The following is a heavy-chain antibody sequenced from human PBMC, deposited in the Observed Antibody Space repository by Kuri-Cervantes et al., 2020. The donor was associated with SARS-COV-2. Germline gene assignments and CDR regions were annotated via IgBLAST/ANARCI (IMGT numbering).Heavy chain of an antibody. D-gene: IGHD1-1*01. CDR3: ARIASSLGTDF. Sequence: SVKVSCKASGGTFSSYAISWVRRAPGQGLEWMGRIIPILGTANYAQRFQGRLTITADESTSTTYMELSSLRYEDTAVYYCARIASSLGTDFWGQGSLVTVSS. CDR1: GGTFSSYA. J-gene: IGHJ4*02. V-gene: IGHV1-69*11. CDR2: IIPILGTA.